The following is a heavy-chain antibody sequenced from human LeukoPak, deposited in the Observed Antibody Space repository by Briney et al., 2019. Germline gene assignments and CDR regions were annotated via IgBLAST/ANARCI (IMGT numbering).Heavy chain of an antibody. J-gene: IGHJ4*02. CDR1: GYTFTDYY. D-gene: IGHD6-13*01. CDR2: INPDSGGT. CDR3: ATGAASSSWLSV. Sequence: ASVKVSCKASGYTFTDYYMHWVRQAPGPGLEWMGWINPDSGGTNYAQKFQGRVTMTRDTSITTAYMELSRLTSDDTAMYYCATGAASSSWLSVWGQGTLVTASS. V-gene: IGHV1-2*02.